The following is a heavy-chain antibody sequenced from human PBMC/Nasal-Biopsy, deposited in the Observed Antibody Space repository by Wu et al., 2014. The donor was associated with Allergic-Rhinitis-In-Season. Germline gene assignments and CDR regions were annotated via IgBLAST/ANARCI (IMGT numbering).Heavy chain of an antibody. CDR3: ARHLDAFDI. Sequence: TLSLTCAVSGGSISSGGYSWSWIRQPPGKGLEWIGYIYYSGSTYYNPSLKSRVTISVDTSKNQFSLKLSSVTAADTAVYYCARHLDAFDIWGQGTMVTVSS. CDR2: IYYSGST. J-gene: IGHJ3*02. V-gene: IGHV4-30-4*07. CDR1: GGSISSGGYS.